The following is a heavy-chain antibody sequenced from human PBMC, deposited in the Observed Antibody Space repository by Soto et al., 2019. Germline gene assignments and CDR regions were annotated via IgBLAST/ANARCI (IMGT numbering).Heavy chain of an antibody. V-gene: IGHV3-7*01. CDR2: IKQDGSEK. CDR3: ARSVDTAMVYYYYYYMDV. J-gene: IGHJ6*03. CDR1: GFTFSSYW. Sequence: EVQLVESGGGLVQPGGSLRLSCAASGFTFSSYWMSWVRQAPGKGLEWVANIKQDGSEKYYVDSVKGRFTISRDNAKNSLYLQMNSLRAEDTAVYYCARSVDTAMVYYYYYYMDVWGKGTTVTVSS. D-gene: IGHD5-18*01.